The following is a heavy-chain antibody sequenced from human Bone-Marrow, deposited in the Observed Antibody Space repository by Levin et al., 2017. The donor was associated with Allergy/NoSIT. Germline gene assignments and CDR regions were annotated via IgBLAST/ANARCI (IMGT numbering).Heavy chain of an antibody. CDR3: ARVLAGFDGSAMAYDY. CDR2: IYYNGST. V-gene: IGHV4-31*03. Sequence: SQTLSLTCTVSGASIRSGAYYWSWVRQPPGQGLEWIGYIYYNGSTYFNPSLKSRVSISVDTSKKQFSLKLSSVTAADTAHYYCARVLAGFDGSAMAYDYWGRGSLVTVSS. J-gene: IGHJ4*02. CDR1: GASIRSGAYY. D-gene: IGHD3-10*01.